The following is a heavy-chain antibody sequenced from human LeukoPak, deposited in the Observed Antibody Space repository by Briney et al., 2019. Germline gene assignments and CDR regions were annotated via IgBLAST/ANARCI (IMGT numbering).Heavy chain of an antibody. CDR2: ISTSISTI. CDR1: GFTFSRYA. CDR3: ARDAAWSGYYDAFDI. Sequence: GGSLRLSCTASGFTFSRYAMNWVRQAPGKGLEWVSYISTSISTIYYADSVKGRFTISRDNAKNSLYLQMNSLRAEDTAVYYYARDAAWSGYYDAFDIWGQGTMVTVSS. J-gene: IGHJ3*02. V-gene: IGHV3-48*01. D-gene: IGHD3-3*01.